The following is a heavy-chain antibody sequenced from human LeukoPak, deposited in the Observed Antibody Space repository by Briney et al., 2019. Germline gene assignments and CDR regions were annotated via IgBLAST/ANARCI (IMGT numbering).Heavy chain of an antibody. CDR2: ISGSSSYI. D-gene: IGHD2-15*01. Sequence: GGSLRLSCAASGFTFSKYSMNWVRQAPGKGLEWVSSISGSSSYIYYGDSLKGRFTISRDNAKNSLYLQMNSLRADDTAVYYCARDGRGDYCSGGSCLMFDPWGQGTLVTVSS. J-gene: IGHJ5*02. CDR3: ARDGRGDYCSGGSCLMFDP. V-gene: IGHV3-21*01. CDR1: GFTFSKYS.